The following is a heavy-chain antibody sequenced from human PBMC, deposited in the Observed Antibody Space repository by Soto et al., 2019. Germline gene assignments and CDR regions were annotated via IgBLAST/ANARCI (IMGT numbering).Heavy chain of an antibody. CDR3: ARWGTTGGLDV. V-gene: IGHV3-30*19. D-gene: IGHD3-16*01. Sequence: QVQLVESGGGVVQPGTSLRVYCVGSGFTFRSYVIHWVRQAPGKGLEWVALTSYDGSNKYYGDSVRGRFTISRDNSRNTVDLQMDSLRVEDTALYYCARWGTTGGLDVWGQGTLVSVSS. J-gene: IGHJ1*01. CDR2: TSYDGSNK. CDR1: GFTFRSYV.